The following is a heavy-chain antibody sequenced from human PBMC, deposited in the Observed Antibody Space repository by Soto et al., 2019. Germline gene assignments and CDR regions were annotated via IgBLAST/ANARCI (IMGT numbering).Heavy chain of an antibody. V-gene: IGHV3-23*01. D-gene: IGHD3-16*01. CDR3: ASNTRYDPPDY. CDR1: GFTFSSSA. J-gene: IGHJ4*02. Sequence: EVQLLESGGGLVQPGGSLRLSCAASGFTFSSSAMSWVRQAPGKGLAWVSGISVSGGSTYYADSVKGRFTISRDNSKNTLYLQMNSLRAEDTAVYYCASNTRYDPPDYWGQGTLVTVSS. CDR2: ISVSGGST.